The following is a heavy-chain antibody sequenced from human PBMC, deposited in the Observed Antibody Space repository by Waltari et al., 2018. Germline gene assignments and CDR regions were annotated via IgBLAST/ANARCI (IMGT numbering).Heavy chain of an antibody. CDR2: IYYSGTT. CDR3: ARAATTVTRRGTCDL. V-gene: IGHV4-61*01. D-gene: IGHD4-17*01. J-gene: IGHJ2*01. Sequence: QVRLQESGPGLVQPSETLSLPCSVFGGSVNSETYYWTWIRQPPGKGLEWIGYIYYSGTTNSNPSLKSRLMMSVDWSKNQFSLELRSVTAADTAVYFCARAATTVTRRGTCDLWGRGTLVSVSS. CDR1: GGSVNSETYY.